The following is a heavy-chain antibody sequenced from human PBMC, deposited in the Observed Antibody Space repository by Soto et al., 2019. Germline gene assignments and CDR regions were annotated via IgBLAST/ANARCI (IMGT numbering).Heavy chain of an antibody. CDR2: FDPEDSDR. J-gene: IGHJ4*02. D-gene: IGHD3-10*01. CDR1: GYSLSELS. Sequence: ASVKVSCKVSGYSLSELSMHWVRQAPGKGLEWMGGFDPEDSDRIYAQKFQGRVTMTEDTSTDTAYLEVSSLRSEDTAVYYCARDFSGPMDYWGRGTLVTVPQ. CDR3: ARDFSGPMDY. V-gene: IGHV1-24*01.